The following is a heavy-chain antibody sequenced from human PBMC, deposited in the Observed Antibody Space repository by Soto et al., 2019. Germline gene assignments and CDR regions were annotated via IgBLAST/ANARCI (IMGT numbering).Heavy chain of an antibody. D-gene: IGHD1-26*01. Sequence: QVQLVESGGGVVQPGRSLRLSCAASGFTFSSYGMHWVRQAPGKGLEWVAVISYDGSNKYYADSVKGRFTISRDNSKNTLDLQMNSLGAEETAVYYCAKGGGSYWFYYYYGMDVWGQGTTVTVSS. V-gene: IGHV3-30*18. CDR3: AKGGGSYWFYYYYGMDV. CDR2: ISYDGSNK. J-gene: IGHJ6*02. CDR1: GFTFSSYG.